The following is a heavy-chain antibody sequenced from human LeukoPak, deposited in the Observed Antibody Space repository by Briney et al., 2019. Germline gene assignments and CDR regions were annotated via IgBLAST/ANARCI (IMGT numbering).Heavy chain of an antibody. Sequence: SETLSLTCSVSGYSISSGYYWGWIRQPPGKGLEWIGRIYHSGSTYYNPSLKSRVTISVDTSKNQFSLKLSSVTAADTAVYHCARLILRLAAAGTRDDYWGQGTLVTVSS. CDR1: GYSISSGYY. J-gene: IGHJ4*02. CDR2: IYHSGST. CDR3: ARLILRLAAAGTRDDY. V-gene: IGHV4-38-2*02. D-gene: IGHD6-13*01.